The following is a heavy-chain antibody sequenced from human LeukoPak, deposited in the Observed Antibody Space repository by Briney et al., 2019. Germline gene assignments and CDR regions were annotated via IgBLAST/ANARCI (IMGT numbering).Heavy chain of an antibody. CDR1: GGTFSSYA. V-gene: IGHV1-69*13. J-gene: IGHJ1*01. CDR3: ARESHDYGDYSSPRSKYFQH. CDR2: AIPIFGTA. Sequence: SVNVSCKASGGTFSSYAVSWVRQAPGQGLEWMGGAIPIFGTANYAQKFQGRVTITADESTSTAYMELSSLRSEDTAVYYCARESHDYGDYSSPRSKYFQHWGQGTLVTVSS. D-gene: IGHD4-17*01.